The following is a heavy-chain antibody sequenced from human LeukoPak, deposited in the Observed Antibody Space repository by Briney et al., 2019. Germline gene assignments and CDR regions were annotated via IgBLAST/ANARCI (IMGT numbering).Heavy chain of an antibody. J-gene: IGHJ4*02. CDR3: ARDPDYGDPD. V-gene: IGHV3-11*01. D-gene: IGHD4-17*01. CDR2: ITSSGSIT. Sequence: PGGSLRLTCTASGFTFSDHYISWFRLSPGKGLEWLSYITSSGSITDYADSVKGRFTISRDNAKNTMFLQMNSLRPEDTAVYYCARDPDYGDPDLGQGTLVTVSS. CDR1: GFTFSDHY.